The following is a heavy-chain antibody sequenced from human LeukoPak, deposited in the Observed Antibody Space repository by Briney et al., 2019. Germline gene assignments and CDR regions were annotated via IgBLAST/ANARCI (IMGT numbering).Heavy chain of an antibody. Sequence: TSETLSLTCTVSGGSISSSSYYWGWIRQPPGKGLEWIGSIYYSGSTYYNPSLKSRVTISVDTSKNQFSLKLSSVTAADTAVYYCARVRNRIAAAGRGGAFDIWGQGTMVTVSS. CDR2: IYYSGST. CDR3: ARVRNRIAAAGRGGAFDI. CDR1: GGSISSSSYY. V-gene: IGHV4-39*07. D-gene: IGHD6-13*01. J-gene: IGHJ3*02.